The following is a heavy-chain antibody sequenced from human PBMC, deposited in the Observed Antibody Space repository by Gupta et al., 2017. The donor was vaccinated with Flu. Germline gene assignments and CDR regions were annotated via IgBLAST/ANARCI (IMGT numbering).Heavy chain of an antibody. V-gene: IGHV1-69*02. J-gene: IGHJ6*02. CDR3: ARGGPGPVYYYYYGMDV. D-gene: IGHD2-15*01. Sequence: QVQLVQSGAEVKKPGSSVKVSCKASGGTFSSYTISWVRQAPGQGLEWMGRIIPILGIANYAQKFQGRVTITADKSTSTAYMELSSLRSEDTAVYYCARGGPGPVYYYYYGMDVWGQGTTVTVSS. CDR1: GGTFSSYT. CDR2: IIPILGIA.